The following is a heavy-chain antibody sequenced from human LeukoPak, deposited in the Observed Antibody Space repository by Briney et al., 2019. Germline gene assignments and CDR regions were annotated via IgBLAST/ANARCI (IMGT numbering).Heavy chain of an antibody. CDR2: IYYSGST. J-gene: IGHJ4*02. CDR1: GGSISSYY. D-gene: IGHD1-26*01. V-gene: IGHV4-59*01. Sequence: SETLSLTCTVSGGSISSYYWSWIRQPLGKGLEWIGYIYYSGSTNYNPSLKSRVTISVDTSKNQFSLKLSSVTAADTAVYYCARFPPPSVVGASGSDYWGQGTLVTVSS. CDR3: ARFPPPSVVGASGSDY.